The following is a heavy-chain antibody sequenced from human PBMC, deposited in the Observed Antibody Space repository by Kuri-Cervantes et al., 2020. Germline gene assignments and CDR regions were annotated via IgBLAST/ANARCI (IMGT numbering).Heavy chain of an antibody. V-gene: IGHV3-73*01. CDR2: IRSRSNNYAT. D-gene: IGHD3-16*01. Sequence: GGSLRLSCAASGFTFSGSAMHWVRQASGKGLEWVGRIRSRSNNYATAYAASVKGRFTISRDDSKNTAYLQMNSLKTEDTAVYYCTRGNIWGSSVDWGQGTLVTVSS. CDR1: GFTFSGSA. CDR3: TRGNIWGSSVD. J-gene: IGHJ4*02.